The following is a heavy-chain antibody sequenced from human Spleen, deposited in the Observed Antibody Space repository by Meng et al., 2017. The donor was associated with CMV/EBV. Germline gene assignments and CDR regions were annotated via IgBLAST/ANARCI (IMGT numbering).Heavy chain of an antibody. Sequence: SIRGSTYFCGWVRQPPGKGLEWVGSVSYSGTTYYNPSIKSRVTISIDKSNDQFSLNLGSVTAAETAVYYCARRKGDFWSGLELGYFDYWGQGILVTVSS. V-gene: IGHV4-39*01. J-gene: IGHJ4*02. CDR1: SIRGSTYF. D-gene: IGHD3-3*01. CDR3: ARRKGDFWSGLELGYFDY. CDR2: VSYSGTT.